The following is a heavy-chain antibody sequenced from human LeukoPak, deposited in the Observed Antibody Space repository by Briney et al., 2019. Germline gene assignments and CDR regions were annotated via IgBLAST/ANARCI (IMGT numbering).Heavy chain of an antibody. J-gene: IGHJ1*01. V-gene: IGHV1-2*02. CDR1: GYTFTDYY. CDR2: INPNGGGT. Sequence: GASVKVSCKASGYTFTDYYMHWVRQAPGQGLEWMGWINPNGGGTSYPQKFQGRVTMTRDTSISTAYMELSRLRSDDTAVYYCARDLHTLSAAGLPEYFQHWGQGTLVIVSS. D-gene: IGHD6-13*01. CDR3: ARDLHTLSAAGLPEYFQH.